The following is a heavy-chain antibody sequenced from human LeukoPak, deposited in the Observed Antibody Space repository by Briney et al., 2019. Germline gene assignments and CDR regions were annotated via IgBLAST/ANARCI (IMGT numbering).Heavy chain of an antibody. CDR2: IYTSGST. Sequence: ETLSLTCTVSGGSISSYYWSWIRQPAGKGLEWIGRIYTSGSTNYNPSLKSRVTISVDTSKNQFSLKLSSVTAADTAVYYCARGGVIIYYYYGMDVWGQGTTVTVSS. D-gene: IGHD3-10*01. J-gene: IGHJ6*02. V-gene: IGHV4-4*07. CDR3: ARGGVIIYYYYGMDV. CDR1: GGSISSYY.